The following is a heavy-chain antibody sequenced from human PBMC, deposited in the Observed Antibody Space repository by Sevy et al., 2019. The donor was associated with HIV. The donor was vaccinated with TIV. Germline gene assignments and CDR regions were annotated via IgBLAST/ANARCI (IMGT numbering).Heavy chain of an antibody. Sequence: SETLSLTCTVSGGSISNYYWSWIRQPPGKALQWIGYVFYTGNTNYNPSLKGRVTISVDTSKTQLSLKLNSVTAADTAVYYCARGGPLSSDKCYYFDYWGLGTLVTVSS. D-gene: IGHD3-16*01. CDR1: GGSISNYY. CDR3: ARGGPLSSDKCYYFDY. CDR2: VFYTGNT. J-gene: IGHJ4*02. V-gene: IGHV4-59*01.